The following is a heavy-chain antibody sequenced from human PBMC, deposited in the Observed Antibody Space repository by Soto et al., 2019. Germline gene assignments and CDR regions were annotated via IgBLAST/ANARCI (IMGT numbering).Heavy chain of an antibody. V-gene: IGHV3-23*01. Sequence: EVQLLESGGGLVQPGGSLRLSCAASGFTFSTYAMTWVRQAPGKGPEWVSRIGDSEGETTHYADSVKGRFTISRDNAKNALSRQMNSRGVEDTAIYYCAKGYCGGGRCYDLDNWFDSWGQGTRVTVSS. CDR3: AKGYCGGGRCYDLDNWFDS. CDR2: IGDSEGETT. J-gene: IGHJ5*01. D-gene: IGHD2-15*01. CDR1: GFTFSTYA.